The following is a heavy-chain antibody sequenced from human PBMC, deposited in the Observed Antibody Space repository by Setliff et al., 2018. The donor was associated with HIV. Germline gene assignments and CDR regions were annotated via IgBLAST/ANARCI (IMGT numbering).Heavy chain of an antibody. D-gene: IGHD2-2*01. CDR3: ARHEPTLGYCSSTSCYWAI. CDR2: IYYSGST. J-gene: IGHJ4*02. Sequence: TLSLTCAVSGYSISSGYYWGWIRQPPGKGLEWIGSIYYSGSTYYNPSLRSRVTISGDMSKNQFSLNLSSVTAADTAVYYCARHEPTLGYCSSTSCYWAIWGQGTLVTVSS. V-gene: IGHV4-38-2*01. CDR1: GYSISSGYY.